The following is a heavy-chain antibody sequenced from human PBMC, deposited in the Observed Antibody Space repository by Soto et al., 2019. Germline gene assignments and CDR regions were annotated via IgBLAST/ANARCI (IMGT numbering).Heavy chain of an antibody. CDR2: ISWNSGSI. CDR3: AKDRNYDFWSGLRAFDI. J-gene: IGHJ3*02. CDR1: GFTFDDYA. V-gene: IGHV3-9*01. Sequence: PGGSLRLSCAASGFTFDDYAMHWVRQAPGKGLEWVSGISWNSGSIGYADSVKGRFTISRDNAKNSLYLQMNSLRAEDTALYYCAKDRNYDFWSGLRAFDIWGQGTMVTVS. D-gene: IGHD3-3*01.